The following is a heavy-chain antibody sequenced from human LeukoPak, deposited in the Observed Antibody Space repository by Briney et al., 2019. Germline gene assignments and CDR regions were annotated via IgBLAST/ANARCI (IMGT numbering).Heavy chain of an antibody. CDR1: GGSFSGYY. D-gene: IGHD3-16*02. CDR3: AREGYYDYVWGSYRPSYFDY. CDR2: INHSGST. V-gene: IGHV4-34*01. Sequence: SETLSLTCAVYGGSFSGYYWSWIRQPPGKGLEWIGEINHSGSTNYNPSLKSRVTISVDTSKNQFSLKLGSVTAADTAVYYCAREGYYDYVWGSYRPSYFDYWGQGTLVTVSS. J-gene: IGHJ4*02.